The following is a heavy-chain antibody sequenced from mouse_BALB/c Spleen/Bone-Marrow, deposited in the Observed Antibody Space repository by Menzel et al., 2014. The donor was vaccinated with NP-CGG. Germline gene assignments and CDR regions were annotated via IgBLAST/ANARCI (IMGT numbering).Heavy chain of an antibody. CDR2: ISEGGSYT. CDR3: ANYYGSSWFAY. V-gene: IGHV5-4*02. D-gene: IGHD1-1*01. J-gene: IGHJ3*01. Sequence: EVMLVESGGGLVKPGGSLKLSCAASGFTFSDYYMYWVRQTPEKRLEWVATISEGGSYTYYPDSVKGRFTISRDNAKNNLYLQMSSLKSEDTAMYYCANYYGSSWFAYWGRGTLVTVSA. CDR1: GFTFSDYY.